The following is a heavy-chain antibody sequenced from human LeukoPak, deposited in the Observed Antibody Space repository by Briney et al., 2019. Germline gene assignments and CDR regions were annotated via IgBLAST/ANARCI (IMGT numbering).Heavy chain of an antibody. CDR2: INSDGSST. V-gene: IGHV3-74*01. D-gene: IGHD3-10*01. Sequence: PGGSLRLSCAASGFTFSGYWMHWVRQAPGKGLVWVSRINSDGSSTIYADSVKGRFTISRDNAENSLYLQMTSLTVEDTAVYYCAKDDPRAYYDFWGQGTLVTVSS. CDR1: GFTFSGYW. CDR3: AKDDPRAYYDF. J-gene: IGHJ4*02.